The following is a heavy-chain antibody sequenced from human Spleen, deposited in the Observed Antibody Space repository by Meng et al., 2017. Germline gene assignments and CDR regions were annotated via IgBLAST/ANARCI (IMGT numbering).Heavy chain of an antibody. CDR3: AKRNSGIFYDY. J-gene: IGHJ4*02. Sequence: EVHLVESGGGLVQHGGSLRLSCAASEFTFSDHYMDWVRQAPGKGLEWVGHTKNKANSYSTAYAASVRGRFTISRDDSQNALFLQMNNLKTEDTAVYYCAKRNSGIFYDYWGQGTLVTVSS. CDR2: TKNKANSYST. D-gene: IGHD1-26*01. CDR1: EFTFSDHY. V-gene: IGHV3-72*01.